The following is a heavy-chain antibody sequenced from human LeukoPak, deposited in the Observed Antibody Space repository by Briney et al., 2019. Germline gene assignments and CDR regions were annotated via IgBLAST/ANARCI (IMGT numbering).Heavy chain of an antibody. CDR1: GYTFTSYG. Sequence: ASVKVSCKTSGYTFTSYGIAWVRQAPGQGLEWMEWISTSNGNTKYVENFQGRVTMTTDTSTSTAYMEVRSLRSDDTALYYCARVHGYYTGIYYFDFWGQGSLVTVSS. CDR2: ISTSNGNT. D-gene: IGHD4-23*01. CDR3: ARVHGYYTGIYYFDF. J-gene: IGHJ4*02. V-gene: IGHV1-18*01.